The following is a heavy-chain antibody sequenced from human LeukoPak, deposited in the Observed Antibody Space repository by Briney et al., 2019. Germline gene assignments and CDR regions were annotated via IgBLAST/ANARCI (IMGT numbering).Heavy chain of an antibody. V-gene: IGHV3-53*05. J-gene: IGHJ4*02. CDR3: AKERQTGDYFTSDY. CDR1: GSYW. CDR2: INGRGIT. Sequence: PGGSLRLSCAASGSYWMHWVRQAPGEGLEWLSAINGRGITYYAGSVKGRFTISRDNSENTSYLQMNSLTVDDTAVYFCAKERQTGDYFTSDYWGQGTLVTVSS. D-gene: IGHD4-17*01.